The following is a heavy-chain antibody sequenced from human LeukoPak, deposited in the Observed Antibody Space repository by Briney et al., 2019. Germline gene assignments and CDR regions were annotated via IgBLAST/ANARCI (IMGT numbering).Heavy chain of an antibody. J-gene: IGHJ4*02. D-gene: IGHD2-15*01. CDR1: GGSFSGYY. CDR2: INHSGST. Sequence: PSETLSLTCAVYGGSFSGYYWSWIRQPPGKGLEWIGDINHSGSTNYNPSLKSRVTISVDTSKNQFSLKLSSVTAADTAVYYCARYCSGGSCDQSDYWGQGTLVTVSS. CDR3: ARYCSGGSCDQSDY. V-gene: IGHV4-34*01.